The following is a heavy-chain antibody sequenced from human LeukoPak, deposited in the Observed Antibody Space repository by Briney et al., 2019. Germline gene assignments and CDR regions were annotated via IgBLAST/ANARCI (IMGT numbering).Heavy chain of an antibody. CDR2: IKQDGSEK. Sequence: GGSLRLSCAASGFTFSSYWMRWVRQAPGKGLEWVANIKQDGSEKYYVDSVKGRFTISRDNAKNSLYLQMNSLRAEDTAVYYCARWSSSSAFDYWGQGTLVTVSS. CDR1: GFTFSSYW. J-gene: IGHJ4*02. D-gene: IGHD6-6*01. V-gene: IGHV3-7*01. CDR3: ARWSSSSAFDY.